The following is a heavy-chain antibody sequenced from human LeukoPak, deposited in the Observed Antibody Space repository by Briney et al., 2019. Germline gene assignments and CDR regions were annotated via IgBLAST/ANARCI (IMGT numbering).Heavy chain of an antibody. CDR2: IYPGYSDT. Sequence: GESLKISCKVSGYRLTNNWIGWVRQVPGKGLEWMGIIYPGYSDTRYSPSFQGQVTFSVDTSTSTVYLQWSGLKASDTAIYYCARFALSSSLDYWGQGTLVTVSP. J-gene: IGHJ4*02. D-gene: IGHD6-13*01. V-gene: IGHV5-51*01. CDR3: ARFALSSSLDY. CDR1: GYRLTNNW.